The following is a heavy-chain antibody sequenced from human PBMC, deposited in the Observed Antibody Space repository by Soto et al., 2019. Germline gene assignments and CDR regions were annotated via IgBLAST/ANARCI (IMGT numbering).Heavy chain of an antibody. V-gene: IGHV1-69*08. CDR3: ARDLGDYRSNWFDP. CDR1: GGTFSSYT. D-gene: IGHD4-17*01. J-gene: IGHJ5*02. CDR2: IITILGIA. Sequence: QVQLVQSGAEVKKPGSSVKVSCKASGGTFSSYTISWVRQAPGQGLEWMGRIITILGIANYAQKFQGRVTSTADKSTSTAYMELSSLRSEDTAVYYCARDLGDYRSNWFDPWGQGTLVTVSS.